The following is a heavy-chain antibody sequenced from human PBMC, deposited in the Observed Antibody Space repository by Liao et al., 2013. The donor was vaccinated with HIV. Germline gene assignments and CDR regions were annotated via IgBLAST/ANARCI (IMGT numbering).Heavy chain of an antibody. CDR1: GDLIRRDNYY. V-gene: IGHV4-61*02. Sequence: QVRLQESGPGLVKPSQTLSLTCTVSGDLIRRDNYYWTWIRQPAGRGLEWIGHIYTGMSTTGTTNYNPSLKSRVTISVDTSENQFSLKLSSVTAADTAVYYCARQLNWGSSWYFDLWGRGTLVTVSS. CDR2: IYTGMSTTGTT. J-gene: IGHJ2*01. CDR3: ARQLNWGSSWYFDL. D-gene: IGHD7-27*01.